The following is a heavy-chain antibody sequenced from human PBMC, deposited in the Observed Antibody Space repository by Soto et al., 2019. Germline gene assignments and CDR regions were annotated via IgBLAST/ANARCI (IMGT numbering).Heavy chain of an antibody. CDR1: GYTFTSYG. V-gene: IGHV1-18*01. CDR2: INAYNGNT. CDR3: AREPVAGTNFGY. D-gene: IGHD6-19*01. J-gene: IGHJ4*02. Sequence: QVQLVQSGAEVKKPGASVKVSCKASGYTFTSYGISWVRQAPGQGREWMGWINAYNGNTNYAQKLQGRVTMTTDTTTSTAYMELRSLRCHGTAVDYCAREPVAGTNFGYWGQGALVTVSS.